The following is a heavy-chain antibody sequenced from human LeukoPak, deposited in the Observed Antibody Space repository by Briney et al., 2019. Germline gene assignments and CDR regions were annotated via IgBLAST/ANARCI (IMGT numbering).Heavy chain of an antibody. CDR2: INHSGST. J-gene: IGHJ4*02. V-gene: IGHV4-34*01. CDR1: GFTFSSYE. Sequence: PGGSLRLSCAASGFTFSSYEMNWIRQPPGKGLEWIGEINHSGSTNYNPSLKSRVTISVDTSKNQFSLKLSSVTAADTAVYYCARGGYLNYFDYWGQGTLVTVSS. CDR3: ARGGYLNYFDY. D-gene: IGHD1-1*01.